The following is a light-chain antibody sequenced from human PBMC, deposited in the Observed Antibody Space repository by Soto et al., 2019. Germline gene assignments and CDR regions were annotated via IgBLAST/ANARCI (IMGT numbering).Light chain of an antibody. CDR3: SSYAGSNNVV. Sequence: QSALTQPPSASGSPGQSVTISCTGTSSDVGGYNYVSWYQQHPGKAPKLMIYEVSKRPSGVPDRFSGSKSGNTASLTVPGLQPEDEADYYCSSYAGSNNVVFGGGTKLTVL. CDR1: SSDVGGYNY. J-gene: IGLJ2*01. CDR2: EVS. V-gene: IGLV2-8*01.